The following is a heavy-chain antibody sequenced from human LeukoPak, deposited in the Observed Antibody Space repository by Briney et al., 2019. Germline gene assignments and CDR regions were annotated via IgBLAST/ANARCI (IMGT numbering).Heavy chain of an antibody. CDR3: ARVLRYCSGGSCLDAFDI. J-gene: IGHJ3*02. Sequence: PGRSLRLSCAASGFTFSSYGMHWVRQAPGKGLEWVAVISYDGSNKYYADSVKGRFTISRDNAKNSLYLQMNSLRAEDTAVYYCARVLRYCSGGSCLDAFDIWGQGTMVTVSS. CDR1: GFTFSSYG. D-gene: IGHD2-15*01. V-gene: IGHV3-30*03. CDR2: ISYDGSNK.